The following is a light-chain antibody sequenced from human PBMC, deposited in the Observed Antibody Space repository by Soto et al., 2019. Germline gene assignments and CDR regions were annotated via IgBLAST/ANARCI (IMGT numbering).Light chain of an antibody. CDR1: QSVSYY. V-gene: IGKV3-11*01. Sequence: EIVLTQSPGTLSLSPGERATLSCRASQSVSYYLAWYQQKPGQAPRLLIYDASNRATGIPARFSGSGSGTDFTLTISSLQPEDVATYYCQKYNSAPRTFGQGTKVDIK. CDR3: QKYNSAPRT. CDR2: DAS. J-gene: IGKJ1*01.